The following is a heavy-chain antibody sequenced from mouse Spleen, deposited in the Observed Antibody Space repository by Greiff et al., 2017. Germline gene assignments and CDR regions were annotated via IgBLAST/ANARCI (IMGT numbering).Heavy chain of an antibody. D-gene: IGHD4-1*01. CDR1: GFSFTSYG. CDR3: ARDKDWDWFAY. Sequence: VKLVESGPGLVAPSQSLSITCTVSGFSFTSYGVHWVRQPPGKGLEWLGVIWAGGSTNYNSALMSRLSISTDNSKSQVFLKMNSLQTDDTAMYYCARDKDWDWFAYWGQGTLVTVSA. CDR2: IWAGGST. V-gene: IGHV2-9*02. J-gene: IGHJ3*01.